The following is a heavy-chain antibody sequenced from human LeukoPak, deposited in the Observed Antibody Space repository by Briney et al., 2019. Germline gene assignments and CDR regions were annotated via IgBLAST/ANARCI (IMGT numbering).Heavy chain of an antibody. Sequence: QAGGSLRLSCTASGFTFSSYWMHWVRRAPGKGLVWVSRIKSDGSNTNYADSVKGRFTISRDNAKNTLYLQMNSLRAEDTAVYYCARAILTPGGATVTRYFDYWGQGTLVTVSS. CDR3: ARAILTPGGATVTRYFDY. CDR1: GFTFSSYW. CDR2: IKSDGSNT. V-gene: IGHV3-74*01. D-gene: IGHD4-17*01. J-gene: IGHJ4*02.